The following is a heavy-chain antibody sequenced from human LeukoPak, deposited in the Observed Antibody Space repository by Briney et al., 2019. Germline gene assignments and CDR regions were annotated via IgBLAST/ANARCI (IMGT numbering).Heavy chain of an antibody. CDR3: ARNPGSIAAAGEADY. J-gene: IGHJ4*02. CDR2: INPNSGGT. D-gene: IGHD6-13*01. CDR1: GYTFTGYY. Sequence: GASVKVSCKASGYTFTGYYMHWVRQAPGQGLEWMGWINPNSGGTNYAQEFQGRVTMTRDTSISTAYMELSRLRSDDTAVYHCARNPGSIAAAGEADYWGQGTLVTVSS. V-gene: IGHV1-2*02.